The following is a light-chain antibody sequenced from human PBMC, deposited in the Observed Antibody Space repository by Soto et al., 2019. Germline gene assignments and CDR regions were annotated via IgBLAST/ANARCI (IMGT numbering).Light chain of an antibody. CDR2: EVT. J-gene: IGLJ1*01. Sequence: QSALTQPASVSGSPGQSITISCTGTSRDVGGYNFVSWYQQHPGKATKLLVYEVTKRPSEISIRFSGSKSGNTASLTISGLQAEDEADYYCCSDAGSGVYVFGTGTKVTV. CDR1: SRDVGGYNF. CDR3: CSDAGSGVYV. V-gene: IGLV2-23*02.